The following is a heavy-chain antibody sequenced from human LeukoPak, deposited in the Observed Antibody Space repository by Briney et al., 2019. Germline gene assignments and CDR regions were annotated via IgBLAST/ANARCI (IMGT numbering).Heavy chain of an antibody. CDR1: GGSISSGDYY. CDR3: ARQMVTYDAFDI. J-gene: IGHJ3*02. Sequence: SQTLFLTCTVSGGSISSGDYYWSWIRQPPGKGLEWIGYIYYSGSTFYNPSLKSRVTLSVDTSKNRFSLKLSSVTAADTAVYYCARQMVTYDAFDIWGQGTMVTVSS. CDR2: IYYSGST. V-gene: IGHV4-30-4*01. D-gene: IGHD5-18*01.